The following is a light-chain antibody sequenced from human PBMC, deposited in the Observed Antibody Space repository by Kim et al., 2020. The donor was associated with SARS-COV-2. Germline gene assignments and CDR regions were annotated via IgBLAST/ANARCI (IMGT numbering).Light chain of an antibody. CDR1: SSHSSYA. Sequence: LGASVTPTCTLNSSHSSYALAWQPQKPERVPRYLMKLSSDGSHSKGDGIPARFSGSSSGAERYLTISSLQSEDEADYYCQTWGTVFGGGTQLTVL. CDR2: LSSDGSH. V-gene: IGLV4-69*01. CDR3: QTWGTV. J-gene: IGLJ2*01.